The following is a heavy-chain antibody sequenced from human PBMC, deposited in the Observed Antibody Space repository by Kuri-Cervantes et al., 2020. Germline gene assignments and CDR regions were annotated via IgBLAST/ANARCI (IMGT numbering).Heavy chain of an antibody. CDR2: IYHSDST. V-gene: IGHV4-4*02. CDR3: VRDRLELGYTIGQTDY. CDR1: GGSIRSSNW. D-gene: IGHD1-7*01. J-gene: IGHJ4*02. Sequence: SETLSLTCAVSGGSIRSSNWWNWVRQPPGKGLEWIGEIYHSDSTNYNPSLESRVTISIDKSKNQFSLRLTSVTAADTAVYYCVRDRLELGYTIGQTDYWGQGTLVTVSS.